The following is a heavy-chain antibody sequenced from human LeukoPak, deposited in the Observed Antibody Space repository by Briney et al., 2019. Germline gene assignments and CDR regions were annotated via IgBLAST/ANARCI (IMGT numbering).Heavy chain of an antibody. CDR3: ARGPYCNGGTCFSQYFDY. V-gene: IGHV1-18*01. D-gene: IGHD2-15*01. J-gene: IGHJ4*02. Sequence: ASLKVSCKASGYIFTTNVISWVRQAPGQGLEWMGWISGYNDNTYYAQNFQGRVTMTTDTSMSTAYMELRSLRSDDTAVYYCARGPYCNGGTCFSQYFDYWGQGTLVTVSS. CDR2: ISGYNDNT. CDR1: GYIFTTNV.